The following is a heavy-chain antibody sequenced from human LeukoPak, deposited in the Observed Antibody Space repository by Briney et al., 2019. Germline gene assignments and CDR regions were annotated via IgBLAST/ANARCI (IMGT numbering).Heavy chain of an antibody. V-gene: IGHV3-74*01. J-gene: IGHJ3*02. CDR2: INTDGSIT. D-gene: IGHD3-9*01. Sequence: GGSLRLSCAASGFTFSDYWIHWVRQAPGKGLVWVSRINTDGSITNYADSVKGRFSIPRDNSKNTLYLQMNSLRAEDTAVYYCARLTKADDAFDIWGQGTMVTVSS. CDR1: GFTFSDYW. CDR3: ARLTKADDAFDI.